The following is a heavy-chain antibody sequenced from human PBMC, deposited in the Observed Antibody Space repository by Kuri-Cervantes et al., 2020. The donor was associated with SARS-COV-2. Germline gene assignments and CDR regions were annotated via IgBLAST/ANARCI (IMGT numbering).Heavy chain of an antibody. CDR2: FDPEDGET. J-gene: IGHJ4*02. V-gene: IGHV1-24*01. CDR3: ARGLARYCSGGSCYSLFGY. D-gene: IGHD2-15*01. Sequence: GESLKISCKVSGYTLTELSMHWVRQAPGKGLEWMGGFDPEDGETIYAQKFQGRVTMTRDTSISTAYMELSRLRSDDTAVYYCARGLARYCSGGSCYSLFGYWGQGTLVTVSS. CDR1: GYTLTELS.